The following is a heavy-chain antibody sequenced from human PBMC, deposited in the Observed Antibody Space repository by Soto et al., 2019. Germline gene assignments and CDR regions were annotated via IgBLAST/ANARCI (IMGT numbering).Heavy chain of an antibody. D-gene: IGHD6-6*01. CDR2: ISAYNGNT. Sequence: GASVKVSCKASGYTFTSYGISWVRQAPGQGLEWMGWISAYNGNTNYAQKLQGRVTMTTDTSTSTAYMELRSLRSDDTAVYYCARFLLWVLPYSSSSGHWYFDLWGRGTLVTVSS. CDR1: GYTFTSYG. J-gene: IGHJ2*01. CDR3: ARFLLWVLPYSSSSGHWYFDL. V-gene: IGHV1-18*01.